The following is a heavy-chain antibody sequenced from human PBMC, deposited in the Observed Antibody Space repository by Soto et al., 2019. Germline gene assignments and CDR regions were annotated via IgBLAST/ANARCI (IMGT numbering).Heavy chain of an antibody. Sequence: ASVKVSCKASGYTFTSYGISWVRQAPGQGLEWMGWISAYNGNTNYAQKLQGRVTMTTDTSTSTAYMELRSLRSDDTAVYYCARVGVIVLVPAAPPYYYYGMDVWGQGTTVTVSS. CDR3: ARVGVIVLVPAAPPYYYYGMDV. V-gene: IGHV1-18*01. CDR1: GYTFTSYG. D-gene: IGHD2-2*01. J-gene: IGHJ6*02. CDR2: ISAYNGNT.